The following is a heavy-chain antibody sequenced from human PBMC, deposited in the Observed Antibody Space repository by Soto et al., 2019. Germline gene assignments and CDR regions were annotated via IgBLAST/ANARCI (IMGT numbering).Heavy chain of an antibody. CDR2: ISHSART. CDR1: GDSISNNY. D-gene: IGHD3-3*01. Sequence: QVQLQESGPGLVKPSETLSLACSVSGDSISNNYWSWIRLPPGKGLEWIAYISHSARTNYNPSLKSRVTISLDTSKSQSSLRVSSLTPADTAVYSCARAQGSGVSYYWGQGTLVTVSS. CDR3: ARAQGSGVSYY. V-gene: IGHV4-59*01. J-gene: IGHJ4*02.